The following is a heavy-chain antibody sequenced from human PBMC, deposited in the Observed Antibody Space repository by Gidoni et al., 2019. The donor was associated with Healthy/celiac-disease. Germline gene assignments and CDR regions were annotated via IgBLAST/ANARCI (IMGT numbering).Heavy chain of an antibody. CDR2: INHSGST. CDR3: ARGGGWYYYGSGSSFDP. V-gene: IGHV4-34*01. CDR1: GGSFIGYY. D-gene: IGHD3-10*01. Sequence: QVQLQQWGAGLLKPSETLSLTCAVYGGSFIGYYWSWIRQPPGKGLEWIGEINHSGSTNYNPSLKSRVTLSVDTSKNQFSLKLSSVTAADTAVYYCARGGGWYYYGSGSSFDPWGQGTLVTVSS. J-gene: IGHJ5*02.